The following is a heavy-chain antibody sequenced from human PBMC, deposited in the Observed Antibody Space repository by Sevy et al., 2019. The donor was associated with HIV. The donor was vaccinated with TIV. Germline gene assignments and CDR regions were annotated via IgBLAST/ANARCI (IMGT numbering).Heavy chain of an antibody. J-gene: IGHJ4*02. CDR1: GYSFTSYW. Sequence: GESLKISCKGSGYSFTSYWIGWVRQMPGKGLEWMGIIYPGDSDTRYSPSFQGQVTISAEKSISTAYLQWGSLKASDTAMYYCARRSTYYYDSSGYYFDYWGQGTLVTVSS. D-gene: IGHD3-22*01. CDR3: ARRSTYYYDSSGYYFDY. V-gene: IGHV5-51*01. CDR2: IYPGDSDT.